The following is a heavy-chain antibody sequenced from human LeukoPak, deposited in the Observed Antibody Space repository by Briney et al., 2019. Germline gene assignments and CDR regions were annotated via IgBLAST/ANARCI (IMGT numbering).Heavy chain of an antibody. Sequence: PGGSLRLSCAASGFTFSSYAMSWVRQAPGKGLEWVSAISGSGGSTYYADSVKGRFTISRDNSKNTLYLQMNSLRAEDTAVYYCASPIATRQGYYYYGMDVWGQGTAVTVFS. CDR3: ASPIATRQGYYYYGMDV. CDR2: ISGSGGST. V-gene: IGHV3-23*01. CDR1: GFTFSSYA. D-gene: IGHD6-6*01. J-gene: IGHJ6*02.